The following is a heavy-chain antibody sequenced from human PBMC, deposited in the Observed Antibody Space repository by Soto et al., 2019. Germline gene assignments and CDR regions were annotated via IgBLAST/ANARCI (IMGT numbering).Heavy chain of an antibody. Sequence: GGSLRLSCAASGFTFSSYAMSWVRQAPGKGLEWVSAISGSGGSTYYADSVKGRFTISRDNSKNTLYLQMNSLRAEDTAVYYCAKDPIEYYDIRYNWFDPWGQGTLVTVSS. CDR3: AKDPIEYYDIRYNWFDP. D-gene: IGHD3-9*01. CDR1: GFTFSSYA. CDR2: ISGSGGST. V-gene: IGHV3-23*01. J-gene: IGHJ5*02.